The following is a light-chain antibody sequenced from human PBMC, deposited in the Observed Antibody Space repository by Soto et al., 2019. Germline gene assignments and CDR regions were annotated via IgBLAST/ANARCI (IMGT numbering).Light chain of an antibody. J-gene: IGKJ1*01. CDR2: GAS. CDR1: QSVSSSY. CDR3: QQYESSPWT. Sequence: EIVLTQSPGTLSLSPGQRATLFCRASQSVSSSYLAWYQQIPGQAPRLLIYGASSRATGIPDRFSGSGSGTDFTLTISRLGPEDFAVYYCQQYESSPWTFGEGTKVEIK. V-gene: IGKV3-20*01.